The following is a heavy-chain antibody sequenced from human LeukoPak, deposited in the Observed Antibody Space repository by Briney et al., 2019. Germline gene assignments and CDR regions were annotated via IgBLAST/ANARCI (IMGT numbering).Heavy chain of an antibody. CDR1: GGTFSSYT. CDR2: IIPILGTA. J-gene: IGHJ6*02. V-gene: IGHV1-69*08. D-gene: IGHD4-17*01. CDR3: ARADYGDYVMPYYYYGMDV. Sequence: ASVKVSCKASGGTFSSYTISWVRQAPGQGLEWMGRIIPILGTANYAQKFQGRVTITADKSTSTAYMELSSLRSEDTAVYYCARADYGDYVMPYYYYGMDVWGQGTTVTVSS.